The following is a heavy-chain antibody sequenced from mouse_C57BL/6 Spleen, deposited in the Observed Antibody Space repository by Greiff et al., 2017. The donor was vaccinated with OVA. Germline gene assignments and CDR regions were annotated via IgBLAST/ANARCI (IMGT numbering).Heavy chain of an antibody. CDR3: AKKYDYEAYYYAMDY. V-gene: IGHV2-5*01. J-gene: IGHJ4*01. Sequence: VQLKESGPGLVQPSQSLSITCTVSGFSLTSYGVHWVRQSPGKGLEWLGVIWRGGSTDYNAAFMSRLSITKDNSKSQVFFKMNSLQADDTAIYYCAKKYDYEAYYYAMDYWGQGTSVTVSS. CDR1: GFSLTSYG. CDR2: IWRGGST. D-gene: IGHD2-4*01.